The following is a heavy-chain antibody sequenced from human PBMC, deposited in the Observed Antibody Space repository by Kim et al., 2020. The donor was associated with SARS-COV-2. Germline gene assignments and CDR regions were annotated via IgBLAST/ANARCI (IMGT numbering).Heavy chain of an antibody. J-gene: IGHJ3*02. V-gene: IGHV4-59*01. CDR3: SRDRAVAGHPDAFYI. D-gene: IGHD6-19*01. CDR2: IYYSGST. CDR1: GGSISSYY. Sequence: SETLSLTCTVSGGSISSYYWNWIRQPPGKGLEWIGYIYYSGSTNYNPSLKSRVTISVDTSKNQFSLKLNSVTAADTAVYYCSRDRAVAGHPDAFYIWGQG.